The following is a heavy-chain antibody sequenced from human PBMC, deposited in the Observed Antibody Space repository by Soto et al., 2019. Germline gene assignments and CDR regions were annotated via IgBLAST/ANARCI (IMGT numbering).Heavy chain of an antibody. CDR2: IYYSGST. CDR3: ARAPLNWNDGGGIDY. Sequence: QVQLQESGPGLVKPSQTLSLTCTVSGGSISSGDYYWSWIRQPPGKGLEWIGYIYYSGSTYYNPSLKSRVTISVDTSKNQFSLKLSSVTAADTAMYYCARAPLNWNDGGGIDYWGQGTLVTVSS. CDR1: GGSISSGDYY. V-gene: IGHV4-30-4*01. J-gene: IGHJ4*02. D-gene: IGHD1-20*01.